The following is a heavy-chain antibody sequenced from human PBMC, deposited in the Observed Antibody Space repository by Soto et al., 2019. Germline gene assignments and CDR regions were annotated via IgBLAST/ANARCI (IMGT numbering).Heavy chain of an antibody. D-gene: IGHD5-18*01. CDR3: ARSRGYKDYYYGMDV. CDR1: GYTFTSYG. V-gene: IGHV1-18*04. CDR2: ISAHNGNT. Sequence: ASVKVSCKASGYTFTSYGISWVRQAPGQGLEWMGWISAHNGNTNYAQKLQGRVTMTTDTSTSTAYMELRSLRSDDTAVYYCARSRGYKDYYYGMDVWGQGTTVTVSS. J-gene: IGHJ6*02.